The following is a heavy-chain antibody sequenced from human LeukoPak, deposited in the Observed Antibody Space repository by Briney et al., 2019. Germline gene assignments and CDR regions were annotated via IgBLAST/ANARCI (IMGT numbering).Heavy chain of an antibody. Sequence: SETLSLTCAVYGGSFSGYYWSWVRHPPGEGLEWNGEINHSGSTNYNPSLKSRVTISVDTSKNQFSLKLSSVTAADTAVYYCARRRYYYGSAGHSSFDYWGQGTLVTVSS. V-gene: IGHV4-34*01. D-gene: IGHD3-10*01. J-gene: IGHJ4*02. CDR1: GGSFSGYY. CDR3: ARRRYYYGSAGHSSFDY. CDR2: INHSGST.